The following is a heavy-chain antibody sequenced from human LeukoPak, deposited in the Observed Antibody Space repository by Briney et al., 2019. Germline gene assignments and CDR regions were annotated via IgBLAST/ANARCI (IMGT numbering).Heavy chain of an antibody. D-gene: IGHD6-19*01. CDR2: IYYSGST. CDR3: ARASSGSRGHYYYGMDV. J-gene: IGHJ6*02. Sequence: SETLSLTCTVSGGSISSYYWSWIRQPPGKGQEWIGYIYYSGSTNYNPSLKSRVTISVDTSKNQFSLKLSSVTAADTAVYYCARASSGSRGHYYYGMDVWGQGTTVTVSS. CDR1: GGSISSYY. V-gene: IGHV4-59*01.